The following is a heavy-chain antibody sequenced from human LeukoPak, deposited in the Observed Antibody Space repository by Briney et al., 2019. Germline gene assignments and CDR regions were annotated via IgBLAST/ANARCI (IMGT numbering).Heavy chain of an antibody. CDR2: IYYSGRT. CDR3: ARRSSSQYTSWSYHFDY. V-gene: IGHV4-30-4*01. D-gene: IGHD3-10*01. CDR1: GGSVSSADYY. Sequence: SGTLSLTCAVSGGSVSSADYYWSWIRQPPGKGLEWIGYIYYSGRTYYNPSLKSRLTISVDTSKNQFSLKLTSVTAADTAVYYCARRSSSQYTSWSYHFDYWGQGTLVTVSS. J-gene: IGHJ4*02.